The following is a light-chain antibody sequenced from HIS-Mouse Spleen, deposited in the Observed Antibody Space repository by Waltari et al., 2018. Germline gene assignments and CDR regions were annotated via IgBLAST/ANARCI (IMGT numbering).Light chain of an antibody. Sequence: QSALTQPASVSGSPGQSITIFCTGTSSDVGSYNLVPWYQQHPGKAPKLMIYEGSKRPSGVSNRFSGSKSGNTAYLTISGLQAEDEADYYCCSYAGSSTWVFGGGTKLTVL. CDR2: EGS. CDR3: CSYAGSSTWV. V-gene: IGLV2-23*01. CDR1: SSDVGSYNL. J-gene: IGLJ3*02.